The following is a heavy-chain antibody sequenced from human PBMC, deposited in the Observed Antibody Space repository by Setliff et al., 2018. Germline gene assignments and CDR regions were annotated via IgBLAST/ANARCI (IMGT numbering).Heavy chain of an antibody. J-gene: IGHJ4*02. V-gene: IGHV3-15*01. D-gene: IGHD3-10*01. Sequence: GGSLRLSCAASGFTLSNAWMIWVRQAPGKGLEWVGQIKSKPDGGAAEYASPVRGRFTISRDDSKSTLYLQMNSLRTEDTAVYYCFGAGTCSYWGQGTQVTVSS. CDR2: IKSKPDGGAA. CDR1: GFTLSNAW. CDR3: FGAGTCSY.